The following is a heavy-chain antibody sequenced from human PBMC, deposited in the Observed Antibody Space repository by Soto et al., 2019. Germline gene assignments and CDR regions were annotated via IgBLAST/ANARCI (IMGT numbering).Heavy chain of an antibody. V-gene: IGHV5-10-1*01. D-gene: IGHD4-4*01. J-gene: IGHJ4*02. CDR2: IDPTDSYT. Sequence: PGESLKISCKASGYSFNNYRITWVRQMPGKGLEWMGNIDPTDSYTNYSPSFRGDVIFSVDKSINTAYLQWSSLKASDTAMYYCARHSLPDYNNPHFDYWGQGTLVTVSS. CDR1: GYSFNNYR. CDR3: ARHSLPDYNNPHFDY.